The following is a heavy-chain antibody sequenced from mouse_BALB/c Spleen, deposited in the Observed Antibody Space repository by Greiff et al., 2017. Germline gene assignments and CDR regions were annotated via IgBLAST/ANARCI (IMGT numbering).Heavy chain of an antibody. CDR2: IWAGGST. D-gene: IGHD2-10*02. J-gene: IGHJ3*01. Sequence: VKLMESGPGLVAPSQSLSITCTVSGFSLTSYGVHWVRQPPGKGLEWLGVIWAGGSTNYNSALMSRLSISKDNSKSQVFLKMNSLQTDDTAMYYCAREGAYGNYGYFAYWGQGTLVTVSA. CDR1: GFSLTSYG. CDR3: AREGAYGNYGYFAY. V-gene: IGHV2-9*02.